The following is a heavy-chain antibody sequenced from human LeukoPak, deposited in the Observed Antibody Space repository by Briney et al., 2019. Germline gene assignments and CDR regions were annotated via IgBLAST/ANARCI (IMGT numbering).Heavy chain of an antibody. CDR2: IRYDGSNK. Sequence: GGSLRLSCAPSGFTFSSYGMHWVRQAPGKGLKWVAFIRYDGSNKYYADSVKGRFTISRDNSKNTLYLQMNSLRAEDTAVYYCAKDPQDIVVVPAATPNDYWGQGTLVTVSS. CDR3: AKDPQDIVVVPAATPNDY. V-gene: IGHV3-30*02. CDR1: GFTFSSYG. D-gene: IGHD2-2*02. J-gene: IGHJ4*02.